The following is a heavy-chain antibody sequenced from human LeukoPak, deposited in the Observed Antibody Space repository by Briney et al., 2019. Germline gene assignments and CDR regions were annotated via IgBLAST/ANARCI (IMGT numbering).Heavy chain of an antibody. Sequence: SETLSLTCTVSGGSISSSSYYWGWIRQPPGKGLEWIGSIYYSGSTYYNPSLKSRVTISVDTSKNQFSLKLSSVTAADTAVYYCARHWRWMATAAGWFDPWGQGTLVTVSS. CDR2: IYYSGST. V-gene: IGHV4-39*01. J-gene: IGHJ5*02. CDR1: GGSISSSSYY. D-gene: IGHD5-24*01. CDR3: ARHWRWMATAAGWFDP.